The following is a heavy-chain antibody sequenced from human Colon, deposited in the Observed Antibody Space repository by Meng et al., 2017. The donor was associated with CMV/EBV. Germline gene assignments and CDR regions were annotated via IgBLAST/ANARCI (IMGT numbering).Heavy chain of an antibody. J-gene: IGHJ4*02. Sequence: VQLVQSGAEVKKPGAPVKVSCKASGYTFTGIYIQWVRQAPGQGLEWMGWINPKSGDTIYEQKFQGRVTMTRDTSISTVYMDLNSLRSDDTAVYFCARDLWSGSSDYFDYWGQGTLVTVSS. CDR2: INPKSGDT. V-gene: IGHV1-2*02. D-gene: IGHD3-3*01. CDR1: GYTFTGIY. CDR3: ARDLWSGSSDYFDY.